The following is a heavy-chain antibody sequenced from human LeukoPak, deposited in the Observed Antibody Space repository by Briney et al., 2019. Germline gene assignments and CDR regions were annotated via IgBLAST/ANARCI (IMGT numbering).Heavy chain of an antibody. CDR3: ARDGELDSSGYNYYYYYGMDV. V-gene: IGHV1-18*01. Sequence: ASVKVSCKASGYTFTSYGISWVRQAPGQGLEWMGWISAYNGNTNYAQKLQSRVTMTTDTSTSTAYMELRSLRSDDTAVYYCARDGELDSSGYNYYYYYGMDVWGQGTTVTVSS. D-gene: IGHD3-22*01. J-gene: IGHJ6*02. CDR1: GYTFTSYG. CDR2: ISAYNGNT.